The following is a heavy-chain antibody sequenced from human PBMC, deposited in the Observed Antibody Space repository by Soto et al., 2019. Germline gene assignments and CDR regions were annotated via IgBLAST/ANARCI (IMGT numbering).Heavy chain of an antibody. J-gene: IGHJ4*02. V-gene: IGHV1-3*01. Sequence: QVQLVQSGAEVKKPGASVKVSCKASGYTFTSYAMHWVRQAPGQRLEWMGWINAGNGNTKYSQMFQGRVTITRDTSASTAYMELSSLRSEDTAVYYCARGRDLYYYDSSGYYNYWGQGPLVTVSS. CDR2: INAGNGNT. CDR1: GYTFTSYA. CDR3: ARGRDLYYYDSSGYYNY. D-gene: IGHD3-22*01.